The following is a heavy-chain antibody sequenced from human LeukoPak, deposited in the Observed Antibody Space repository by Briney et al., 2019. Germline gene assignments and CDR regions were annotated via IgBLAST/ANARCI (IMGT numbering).Heavy chain of an antibody. Sequence: SETLSLTCTVSGGSISSYYWSWIRQPAGKGLGWIGRIYTSGSNNYNPSLKSRVTMSVDTSKNQFSLKLSSVTAADTAMYYCAREVADYGGYYYYHYMDVWGKGTTVTISS. CDR1: GGSISSYY. V-gene: IGHV4-4*07. D-gene: IGHD4-23*01. CDR2: IYTSGSN. CDR3: AREVADYGGYYYYHYMDV. J-gene: IGHJ6*03.